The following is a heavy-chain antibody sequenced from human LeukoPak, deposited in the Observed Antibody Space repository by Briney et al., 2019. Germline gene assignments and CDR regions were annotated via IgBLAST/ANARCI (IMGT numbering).Heavy chain of an antibody. CDR2: IYYSGST. V-gene: IGHV4-39*07. D-gene: IGHD6-6*01. CDR1: GGSISSSSYY. Sequence: SETLSLTCTVSGGSISSSSYYWGWIRQPPGKGLEWIGSIYYSGSTYYNPSLKSRVTISVDTSKNQFSLKLSSVTAADTAVYYCARDGASSIAARPYDYWGQGTLVTVSS. CDR3: ARDGASSIAARPYDY. J-gene: IGHJ4*02.